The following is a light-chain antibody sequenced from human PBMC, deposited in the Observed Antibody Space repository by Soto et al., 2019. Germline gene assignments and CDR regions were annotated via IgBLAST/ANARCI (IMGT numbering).Light chain of an antibody. Sequence: QSALTQPASVSGSPGQSITISCTGTSSDVGGYTFVSWYQQHPGKAPKLILYDVSNRPSWVSSRFSGSKSGNTASLSISGLQTEDEADYYCSSYTSAGTYVFATGTKLTVL. CDR2: DVS. CDR3: SSYTSAGTYV. V-gene: IGLV2-14*03. J-gene: IGLJ1*01. CDR1: SSDVGGYTF.